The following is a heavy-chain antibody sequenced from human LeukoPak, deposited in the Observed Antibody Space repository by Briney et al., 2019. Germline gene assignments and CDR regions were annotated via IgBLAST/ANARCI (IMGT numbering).Heavy chain of an antibody. CDR2: ISSSGSNI. J-gene: IGHJ4*02. CDR1: GFTFSSYE. V-gene: IGHV3-48*03. D-gene: IGHD3-22*01. Sequence: GGSLRLSCAASGFTFSSYEINWARQAPGKGLEWVSYISSSGSNIYYADSVKGRFTISRDNVESSVYLQMNSLRAEDTAVYYCARDGSSGYYFDYWGQGTPVTVSS. CDR3: ARDGSSGYYFDY.